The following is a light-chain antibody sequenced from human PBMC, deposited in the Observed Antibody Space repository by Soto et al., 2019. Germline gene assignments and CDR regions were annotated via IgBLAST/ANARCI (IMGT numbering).Light chain of an antibody. J-gene: IGKJ3*01. Sequence: EIVMTQSPATLSVSPGERATLSCRASQSVSSNLAWYQQKPGQAPRLLIYGASTRATGIPARFSGSGSGTEFTLTISSLQSEDFAVYYCHQYNNWPFTFGPGNKVDIK. CDR1: QSVSSN. V-gene: IGKV3-15*01. CDR2: GAS. CDR3: HQYNNWPFT.